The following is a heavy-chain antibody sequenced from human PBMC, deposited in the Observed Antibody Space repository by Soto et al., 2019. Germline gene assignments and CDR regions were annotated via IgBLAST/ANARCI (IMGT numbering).Heavy chain of an antibody. CDR3: ATQDFRGTTGTT. CDR1: RFTFRNYA. CDR2: INGGGDAR. J-gene: IGHJ4*02. V-gene: IGHV3-23*01. Sequence: EVQLLESGGGLVQPVGSLRLSCAASRFTFRNYAMGWVRQAPGKGLEWVSLINGGGDARYYADSVKGRFTVSRDNSKNIVSLQMNSLTVDDTAVFYCATQDFRGTTGTTWGQGTLVTVSS. D-gene: IGHD1-1*01.